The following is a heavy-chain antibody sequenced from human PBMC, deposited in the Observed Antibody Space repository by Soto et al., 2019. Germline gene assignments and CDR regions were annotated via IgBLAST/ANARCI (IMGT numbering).Heavy chain of an antibody. CDR2: IWYDGSNK. CDR1: GFTFSSYG. D-gene: IGHD1-1*01. CDR3: ARAERSWSGYYYYYYMDV. V-gene: IGHV3-33*01. Sequence: GGSLRLSCAASGFTFSSYGMHWVRQAPGKGLEWVAVIWYDGSNKYYADSVKGRFTISRDNSKNTLYLQMNSLRAEDTAVYYWARAERSWSGYYYYYYMDVWGKGTTVTVSS. J-gene: IGHJ6*03.